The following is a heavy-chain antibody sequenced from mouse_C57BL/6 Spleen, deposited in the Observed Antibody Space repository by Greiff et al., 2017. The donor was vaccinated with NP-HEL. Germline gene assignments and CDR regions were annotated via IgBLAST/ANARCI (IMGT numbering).Heavy chain of an antibody. J-gene: IGHJ2*01. D-gene: IGHD1-1*01. V-gene: IGHV14-1*01. Sequence: VHVKQSGAELVRPGASVKLSCTASGFNIKDYYMHWVKQRPEQGLEWIGRIDPEDGDTEYAPKFQGKATMTADTSSNTAYLQLSSLTSEDTAVYYCTTITTVVAPDYWGQGTTLTVSS. CDR2: IDPEDGDT. CDR1: GFNIKDYY. CDR3: TTITTVVAPDY.